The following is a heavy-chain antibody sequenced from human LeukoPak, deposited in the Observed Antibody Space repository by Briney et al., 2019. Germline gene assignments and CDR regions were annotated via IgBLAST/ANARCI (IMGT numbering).Heavy chain of an antibody. J-gene: IGHJ3*02. D-gene: IGHD3-3*02. CDR1: GFTVSSTW. V-gene: IGHV3-7*01. Sequence: GGSLCLSWPVTGFTVSSTWTSCARQPPGEWRGWVANIKQVASEKHNVDSVKGRFSISRDNAKNSLYLQMNSLRAEDAGVYYCERLATKDAFDIWGQGKMVTVSS. CDR3: ERLATKDAFDI. CDR2: IKQVASEK.